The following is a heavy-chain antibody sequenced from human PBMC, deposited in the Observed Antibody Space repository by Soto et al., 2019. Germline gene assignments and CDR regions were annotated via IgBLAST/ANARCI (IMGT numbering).Heavy chain of an antibody. CDR2: IKSKTDGGTT. CDR1: GFTFSNAW. Sequence: GGSLRLSCAASGFTFSNAWLSWVRQAPGQGLEWVGRIKSKTDGGTTDYAAPVKGRFTISRDDSKYTLYLQMNSLKTEDTAVYYCTTDRKYYYDSSGYSRDFDYWGQGTLVTVSS. CDR3: TTDRKYYYDSSGYSRDFDY. D-gene: IGHD3-22*01. J-gene: IGHJ4*02. V-gene: IGHV3-15*01.